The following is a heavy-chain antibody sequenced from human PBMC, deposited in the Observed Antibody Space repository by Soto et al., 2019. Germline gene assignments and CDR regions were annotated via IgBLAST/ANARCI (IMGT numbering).Heavy chain of an antibody. J-gene: IGHJ4*02. CDR2: FYYTGSI. CDR3: ARSMFYSDDSNYSPFEY. D-gene: IGHD3-22*01. V-gene: IGHV4-61*01. CDR1: GGSVSSGNYY. Sequence: QVQLQESGPGLVKPSETPSLTCTVSGGSVSSGNYYWSWIRQPPGKGLEWIGYFYYTGSINQNPSLRGRVTILIDASKNQFSLRLSSVTAADTAVYYCARSMFYSDDSNYSPFEYWGQGTLVTASS.